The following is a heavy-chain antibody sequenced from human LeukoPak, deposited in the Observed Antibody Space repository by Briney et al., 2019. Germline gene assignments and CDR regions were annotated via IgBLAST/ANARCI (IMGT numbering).Heavy chain of an antibody. CDR2: IKQDGSEK. V-gene: IGHV3-7*01. CDR1: GFTFSSYW. J-gene: IGHJ4*02. CDR3: ASGFGFDCSSTSCSYFDY. D-gene: IGHD2-2*01. Sequence: PGGSLRLSCAASGFTFSSYWMRWVRQAPGKGLEWVANIKQDGSEKYYVDSVKGRFTISRDNAKNSLYLQMNSLRAEDTAVYYCASGFGFDCSSTSCSYFDYWGQGTLVTVSS.